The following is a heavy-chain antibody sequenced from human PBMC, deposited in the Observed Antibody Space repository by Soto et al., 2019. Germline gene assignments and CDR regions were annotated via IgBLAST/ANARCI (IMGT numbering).Heavy chain of an antibody. J-gene: IGHJ6*02. CDR3: ARELRFGEDYYGMDV. Sequence: SETLSLTCAVYGGSFSGYYWNWIRQPPGKGLEWIGEINHSGSTNYNPSLKSRVTISVDTSKNQFSLKLSSVTAADTAVYYCARELRFGEDYYGMDVWGQGTTVTVSS. D-gene: IGHD3-10*01. CDR2: INHSGST. CDR1: GGSFSGYY. V-gene: IGHV4-34*01.